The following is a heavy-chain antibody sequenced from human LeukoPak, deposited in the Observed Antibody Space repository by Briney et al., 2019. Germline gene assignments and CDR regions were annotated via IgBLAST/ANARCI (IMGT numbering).Heavy chain of an antibody. CDR1: GGSFSGYY. V-gene: IGHV4-34*01. J-gene: IGHJ4*02. D-gene: IGHD3-10*01. CDR2: INHSGST. CDR3: ARGYYGSGSYYKLDY. Sequence: SETLPLTCAVYGGSFSGYYWSWIRQPPGKGLEWIGEINHSGSTNYNPSLKSRVTISVDTSKNQFFLKLSSVTAADTAVYYCARGYYGSGSYYKLDYWGQGTLVTVSS.